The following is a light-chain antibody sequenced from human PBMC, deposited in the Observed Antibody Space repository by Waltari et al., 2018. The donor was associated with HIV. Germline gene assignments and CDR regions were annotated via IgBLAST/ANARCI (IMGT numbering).Light chain of an antibody. CDR3: ATWEDSLGGYVV. CDR2: RDN. Sequence: QSVVTQPPSASGAPGQRVTISCSGGSSNIGRNFVSWYQQFPGKAPQLLIYRDNQRPSGVPDRFSGSKSGTSASLAISGLQSDDEASYHCATWEDSLGGYVVFGGGTKLTVL. CDR1: SSNIGRNF. J-gene: IGLJ2*01. V-gene: IGLV1-47*01.